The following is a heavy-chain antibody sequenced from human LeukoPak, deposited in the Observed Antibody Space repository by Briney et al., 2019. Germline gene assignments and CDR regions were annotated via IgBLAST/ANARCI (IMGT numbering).Heavy chain of an antibody. CDR2: IYSGGDT. D-gene: IGHD6-6*01. Sequence: PGGSLRLSCAASGFTVSSNYVSWVRQAPGKGLEWVSVIYSGGDTYCADSVKGRFTLSRDNSKNLLYLQMNSLRAEHTAVYYCARGGAARSAGHWGQGTLVTVSS. J-gene: IGHJ4*02. V-gene: IGHV3-53*01. CDR1: GFTVSSNY. CDR3: ARGGAARSAGH.